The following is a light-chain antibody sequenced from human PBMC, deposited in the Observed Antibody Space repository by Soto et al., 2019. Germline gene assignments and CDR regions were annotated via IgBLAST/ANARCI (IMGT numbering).Light chain of an antibody. CDR3: SPYTSTSTLPYV. J-gene: IGLJ1*01. CDR2: EVS. V-gene: IGLV2-14*01. Sequence: QSALTQPASVSGSPGQSITISCTGTSSDVGGYNYVCWYQHHPGKAPKLIIYEVSDRPSGVSSRFSGSKSGNTASLTISGLQAEDEADYYCSPYTSTSTLPYVFGTGTKVTVL. CDR1: SSDVGGYNY.